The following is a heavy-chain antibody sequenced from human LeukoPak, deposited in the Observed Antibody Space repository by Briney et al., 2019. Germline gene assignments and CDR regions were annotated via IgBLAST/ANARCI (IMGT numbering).Heavy chain of an antibody. CDR1: GFSVSTFA. Sequence: GGSLRLSCAASGFSVSTFALHWVRQAPGKGLEWVGIISFDGRSQYYADSVKGRFTISRDNSKNTVYLQMNSLRVDDTAVYSCARDRADDTMVRSVIGYSFGMDVWGQGTTVTVFS. V-gene: IGHV3-30*04. CDR2: ISFDGRSQ. J-gene: IGHJ6*02. CDR3: ARDRADDTMVRSVIGYSFGMDV. D-gene: IGHD3-10*01.